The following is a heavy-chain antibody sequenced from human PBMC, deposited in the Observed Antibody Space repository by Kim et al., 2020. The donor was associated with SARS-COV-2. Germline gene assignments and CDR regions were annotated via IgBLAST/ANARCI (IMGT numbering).Heavy chain of an antibody. CDR1: GFTFSSYA. CDR2: ISYDGSNK. CDR3: ARDGLVVPAAMGYFDY. V-gene: IGHV3-30-3*01. Sequence: GGSLRLSCAASGFTFSSYAMHWVRQAPGKGLEWVAVISYDGSNKYYADSVKGRFTISRDNSKNTLYLQMNSLRAEDTAVYYCARDGLVVPAAMGYFDYWGQGTLVTVSS. J-gene: IGHJ4*02. D-gene: IGHD2-2*01.